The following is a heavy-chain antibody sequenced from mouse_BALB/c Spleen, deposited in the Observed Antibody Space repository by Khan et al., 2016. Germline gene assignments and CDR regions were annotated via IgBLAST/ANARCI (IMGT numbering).Heavy chain of an antibody. D-gene: IGHD1-1*01. J-gene: IGHJ3*01. CDR3: ARDFGSSYGWFAY. CDR2: INTYTGEP. CDR1: GYTFTNYG. Sequence: QIQLVQSGPELKKPGETVKISCKASGYTFTNYGMNWVKQAPGKGLKWMGWINTYTGEPTYADDFKGRFVFSLETSASTAYLQINNLQNEATATYFCARDFGSSYGWFAYWGQGTLVTVSA. V-gene: IGHV9-3-1*01.